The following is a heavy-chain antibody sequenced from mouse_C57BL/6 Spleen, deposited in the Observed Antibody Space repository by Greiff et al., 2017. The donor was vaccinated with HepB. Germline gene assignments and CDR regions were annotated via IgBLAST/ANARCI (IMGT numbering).Heavy chain of an antibody. CDR2: ISGGGGNT. CDR1: GFTFSSYT. J-gene: IGHJ4*01. CDR3: ARHHSNYGGYYAMDY. V-gene: IGHV5-9*01. Sequence: EVQVVESGGGLVKPGGSLKLSCAASGFTFSSYTMSWVRQTPEKRLEWVATISGGGGNTYYPDSVKGRFTISRDNAKNTLYLQMSSLRSEDTALYYCARHHSNYGGYYAMDYWGQGTSVTVSS. D-gene: IGHD2-5*01.